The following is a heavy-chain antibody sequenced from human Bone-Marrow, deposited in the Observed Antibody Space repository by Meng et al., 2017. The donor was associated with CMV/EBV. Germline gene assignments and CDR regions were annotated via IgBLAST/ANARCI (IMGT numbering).Heavy chain of an antibody. D-gene: IGHD3/OR15-3a*01. Sequence: GGSLRLSCAASGFNFNGHSLNWVRQAPGKGLEWVSSISINRNYKHYADSVKGRFFISTDDAKSSLFLQMDSLRAEDTATYYCARDGDLWAGSNFDYWGPGTLVTVSS. CDR2: ISINRNYK. CDR3: ARDGDLWAGSNFDY. J-gene: IGHJ4*02. CDR1: GFNFNGHS. V-gene: IGHV3-21*06.